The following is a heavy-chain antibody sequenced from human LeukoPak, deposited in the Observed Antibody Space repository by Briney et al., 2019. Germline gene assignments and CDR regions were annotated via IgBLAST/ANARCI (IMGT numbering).Heavy chain of an antibody. V-gene: IGHV3-23*01. CDR1: GFTFSSYW. J-gene: IGHJ4*02. CDR3: AKGDSYCGGDCYPD. CDR2: ISGSGGRT. Sequence: GGSLRLSCAASGFTFSSYWMSWVRQAPGKGLEWVSAISGSGGRTFYADSVQGRFTISRDNYKNTLNLQMNSLRAEDTAVYYCAKGDSYCGGDCYPDWGQGTLVTVSS. D-gene: IGHD2-21*02.